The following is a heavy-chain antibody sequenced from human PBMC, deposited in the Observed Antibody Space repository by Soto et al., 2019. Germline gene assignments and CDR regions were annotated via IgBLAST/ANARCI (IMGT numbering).Heavy chain of an antibody. CDR3: ARQGCSSTSCYPFDP. Sequence: LSLTCTVSGGSISSYYWSWIRQPPGKGLEWIGYIYYSGSTNYNPSLKSRVTISVDTSKNQFSLKLSSVTAADTAVYYCARQGCSSTSCYPFDPWGQGTLVTVSS. CDR1: GGSISSYY. D-gene: IGHD2-2*01. CDR2: IYYSGST. V-gene: IGHV4-59*08. J-gene: IGHJ5*02.